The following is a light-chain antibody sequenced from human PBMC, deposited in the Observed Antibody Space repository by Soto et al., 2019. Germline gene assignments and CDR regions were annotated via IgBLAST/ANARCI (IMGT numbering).Light chain of an antibody. J-gene: IGLJ1*01. CDR3: NSYAGSRYV. Sequence: QPVLTQPPSASGSPGQSVTISCTGTSSDVGGYNYVSWYQQHPGKAPKLMIYEVTKRPSGVPDRFSGSKSGNTASLTVSGLQAEDEADYYCNSYAGSRYVFGTGTKVTVL. CDR2: EVT. CDR1: SSDVGGYNY. V-gene: IGLV2-8*01.